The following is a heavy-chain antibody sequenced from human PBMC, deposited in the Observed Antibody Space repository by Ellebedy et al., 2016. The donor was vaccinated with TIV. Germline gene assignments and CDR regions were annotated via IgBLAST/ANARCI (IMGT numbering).Heavy chain of an antibody. J-gene: IGHJ4*02. CDR2: IYYSDNT. CDR3: ARDKGYYYGSGSTHYFDY. V-gene: IGHV4-61*01. Sequence: SETLSLTXTVFGGSVGSGSYYWSWIRQPPGKGLEWIGYIYYSDNTNYNPSLKSRVTISLDTSKNQFSLNLSSVTAADTAVYYCARDKGYYYGSGSTHYFDYWGQGTLVTVSS. CDR1: GGSVGSGSYY. D-gene: IGHD3-10*01.